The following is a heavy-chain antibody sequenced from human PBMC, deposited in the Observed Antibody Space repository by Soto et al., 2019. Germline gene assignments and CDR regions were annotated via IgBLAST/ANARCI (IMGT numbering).Heavy chain of an antibody. J-gene: IGHJ4*02. Sequence: ETLSLTCTVSGGSISSSSYYWGWVRQPPGKGLEWTGSIYYSGNTYYTPSLKSRVTISVDTYKKQFSLRLTSVTAADTAVYYCERHGVVTTYANFDYWRQGTLATVSA. CDR3: ERHGVVTTYANFDY. CDR1: GGSISSSSYY. V-gene: IGHV4-39*01. CDR2: IYYSGNT. D-gene: IGHD4-17*01.